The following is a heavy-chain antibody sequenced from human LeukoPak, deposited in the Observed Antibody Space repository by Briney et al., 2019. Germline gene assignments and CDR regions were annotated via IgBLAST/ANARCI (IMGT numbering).Heavy chain of an antibody. CDR1: GFTFSSYG. J-gene: IGHJ5*02. V-gene: IGHV3-30*02. D-gene: IGHD3-22*01. CDR2: IRYDGSNK. Sequence: GGSLRLSCAASGFTFSSYGMHWVRQAPGKGLEWVAFIRYDGSNKYYADSVKGRFTISRDNSKNTLYLQMNSLRAEDTAVYYCAKGAIAVVSWFDPWGQGTLVTVSS. CDR3: AKGAIAVVSWFDP.